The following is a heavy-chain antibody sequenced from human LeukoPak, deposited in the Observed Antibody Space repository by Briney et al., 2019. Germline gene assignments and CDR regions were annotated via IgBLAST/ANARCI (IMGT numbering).Heavy chain of an antibody. CDR1: GGSISSYY. Sequence: PSETLSLTCTVSGGSISSYYWSWIRQPPGKGLEWIGYTYYSGSTNYNPSLKSRVTISADTSKNHFSLKLNSVTTADTAVYYCTRGAGWLIDYWGQGILVTVSS. J-gene: IGHJ4*02. D-gene: IGHD3-16*01. V-gene: IGHV4-59*13. CDR3: TRGAGWLIDY. CDR2: TYYSGST.